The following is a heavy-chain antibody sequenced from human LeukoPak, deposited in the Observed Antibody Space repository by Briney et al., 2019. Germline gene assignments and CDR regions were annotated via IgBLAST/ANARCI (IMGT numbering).Heavy chain of an antibody. D-gene: IGHD3-3*01. CDR3: ASGDPKPISSSGGYYDFWSGYWPYYYYYMDV. CDR2: IIPIFGTA. V-gene: IGHV1-69*05. J-gene: IGHJ6*03. Sequence: SVKVSCKASGGTFSSYAISWVRQAPGQGLEWMGRIIPIFGTANYAQKFQGRVTITTDESTSTAYTELSSLRSEDTAVYYCASGDPKPISSSGGYYDFWSGYWPYYYYYMDVWGKGTTVTVSS. CDR1: GGTFSSYA.